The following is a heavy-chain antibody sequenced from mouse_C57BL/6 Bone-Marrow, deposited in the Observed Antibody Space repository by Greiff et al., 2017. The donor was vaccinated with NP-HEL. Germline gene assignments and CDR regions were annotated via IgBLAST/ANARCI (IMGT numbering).Heavy chain of an antibody. CDR3: ARWTTGDYDVFYYFDY. Sequence: QVQLQQPGAELVKPGASVKLSCKASGYTFTSYWMHWVKQRPGRGLEWIGRIDPNSGGTKYNEKFKSKATLTVDKPSSTAYMQLSSLTSEDSAVYYCARWTTGDYDVFYYFDYWGQGTTLTVSS. D-gene: IGHD2-4*01. CDR1: GYTFTSYW. J-gene: IGHJ2*01. CDR2: IDPNSGGT. V-gene: IGHV1-72*01.